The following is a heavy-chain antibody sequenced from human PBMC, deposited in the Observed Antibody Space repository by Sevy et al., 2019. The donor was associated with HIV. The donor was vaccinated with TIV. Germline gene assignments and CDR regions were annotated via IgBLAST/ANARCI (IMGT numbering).Heavy chain of an antibody. D-gene: IGHD1-26*01. Sequence: GGSLRLSCAASGFTFDDYAMHWVRQAPGKGLEWVSGISWNSGSIGYADSVKGRFTISRDNAKNSLYLQMNSLRAEDTALYYCAKDGGELLSGAFDYWGQGTLVTVSS. V-gene: IGHV3-9*01. J-gene: IGHJ4*02. CDR2: ISWNSGSI. CDR1: GFTFDDYA. CDR3: AKDGGELLSGAFDY.